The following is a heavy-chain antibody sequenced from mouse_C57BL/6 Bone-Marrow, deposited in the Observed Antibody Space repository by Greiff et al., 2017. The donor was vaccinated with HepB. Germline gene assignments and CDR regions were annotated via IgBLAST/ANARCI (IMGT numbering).Heavy chain of an antibody. CDR3: TTNGPDY. J-gene: IGHJ2*01. V-gene: IGHV14-4*01. CDR1: GFNIKDDY. D-gene: IGHD1-1*01. Sequence: EVQLQQSGAELVRPGASVKLSCSASGFNIKDDYMHWVKQRPEQGLEWIGWIDPENGDTEYASKFQGKATITADTSSNTAYLQLSSLTSEDTAVYYCTTNGPDYWGQGTTLTVSS. CDR2: IDPENGDT.